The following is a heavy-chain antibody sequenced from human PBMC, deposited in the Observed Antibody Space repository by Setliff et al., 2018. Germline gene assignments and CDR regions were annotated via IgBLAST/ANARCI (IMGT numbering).Heavy chain of an antibody. V-gene: IGHV3-48*04. J-gene: IGHJ4*02. CDR2: ISRSGSTI. Sequence: AGGSLRLSCAASGFTFSSYSLNWVRQAPGKGLEWVSYISRSGSTIYYADSVKGRFTISRDNAKNSLYLQMNSLKTEDTAVYYCAVSGINDPLSYWGQGTLVTVSS. CDR1: GFTFSSYS. D-gene: IGHD2-15*01. CDR3: AVSGINDPLSY.